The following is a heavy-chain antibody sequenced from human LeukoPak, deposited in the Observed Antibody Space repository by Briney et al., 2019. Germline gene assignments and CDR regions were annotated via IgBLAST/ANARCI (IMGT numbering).Heavy chain of an antibody. D-gene: IGHD2-21*02. CDR1: GASISSYY. V-gene: IGHV4-4*07. J-gene: IGHJ5*02. CDR3: ARVTDPRYNWFDP. CDR2: IHTSGNT. Sequence: SETLSLTCSVSGASISSYYWTWIRQPAGKGPEGIGRIHTSGNTNYNPSLKSRVNMSADTSKNQFSLKLNSVTAADTAVYYCARVTDPRYNWFDPWGQGTLVTVSS.